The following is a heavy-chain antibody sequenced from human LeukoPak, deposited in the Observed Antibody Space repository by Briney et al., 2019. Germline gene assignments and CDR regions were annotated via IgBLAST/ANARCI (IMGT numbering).Heavy chain of an antibody. Sequence: ASVKVSCKATGCTFTSYGISWVRQAPGQWLEWMGWISAYNGNTNYAQKLQGRVTMTTDTSTSTAYMELRSLRSDDTAVYYCARYCSSTSCYTYYYYMDVWGKGTTVTVSS. D-gene: IGHD2-2*02. V-gene: IGHV1-18*01. J-gene: IGHJ6*03. CDR3: ARYCSSTSCYTYYYYMDV. CDR2: ISAYNGNT. CDR1: GCTFTSYG.